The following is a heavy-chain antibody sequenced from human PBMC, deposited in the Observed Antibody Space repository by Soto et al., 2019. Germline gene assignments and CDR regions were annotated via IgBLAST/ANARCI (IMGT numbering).Heavy chain of an antibody. D-gene: IGHD3-3*01. CDR2: IYYSGST. Sequence: PSETLSLTCAVYGGSFSGYYWSWIRQPPGKGLEWIGYIYYSGSTNYNPSLKSRVTISVDTSKNQFSLKLSSVTAADTAVYYCARVDDFWSGYLVVWGQGTLVTVSS. CDR3: ARVDDFWSGYLVV. V-gene: IGHV4-59*01. J-gene: IGHJ4*02. CDR1: GGSFSGYY.